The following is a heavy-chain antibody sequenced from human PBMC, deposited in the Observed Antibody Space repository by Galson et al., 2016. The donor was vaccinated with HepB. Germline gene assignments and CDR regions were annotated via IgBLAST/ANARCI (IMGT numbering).Heavy chain of an antibody. CDR3: ATLVGCYSHFEY. Sequence: SLRLSCAASGLTFSSYAMSWVRQAPGKGLEWVSFISGNGGNTNFADSVKGRFTVSRDNSKNTLYLQVNSLRAADTAVYYCATLVGCYSHFEYWGQGTLVTVSS. CDR2: ISGNGGNT. D-gene: IGHD3-10*01. J-gene: IGHJ4*02. CDR1: GLTFSSYA. V-gene: IGHV3-23*01.